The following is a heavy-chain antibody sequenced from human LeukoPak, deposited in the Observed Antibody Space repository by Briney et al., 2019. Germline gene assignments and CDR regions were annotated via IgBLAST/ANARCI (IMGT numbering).Heavy chain of an antibody. V-gene: IGHV1-18*01. D-gene: IGHD5-12*01. CDR3: ARVRGKHPGGYEFDY. J-gene: IGHJ4*02. CDR1: GYTFTSYG. CDR2: ISAYNGNT. Sequence: ASVKVSCKASGYTFTSYGISWVRPAPGQGLEWMGWISAYNGNTNYAQKLQGRVNMTTDTSTSTAYMELRSLRSDDTAVYYCARVRGKHPGGYEFDYWGQGTLVTVSS.